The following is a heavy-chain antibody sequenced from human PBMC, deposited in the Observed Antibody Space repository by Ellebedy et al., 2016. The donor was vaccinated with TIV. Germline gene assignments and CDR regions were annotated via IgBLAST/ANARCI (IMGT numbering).Heavy chain of an antibody. V-gene: IGHV3-23*01. J-gene: IGHJ5*02. CDR2: ISGRGTRT. Sequence: GGSLRLSXAASGFTFSNYAMSWVRQAPGKGLEWVSGISGRGTRTYYADSVKGRFTISRDNSNNTLYLQMNSLRAEDTAVYYCARDSITMFFDPWGRGTLVTVSS. CDR3: ARDSITMFFDP. CDR1: GFTFSNYA. D-gene: IGHD3-10*02.